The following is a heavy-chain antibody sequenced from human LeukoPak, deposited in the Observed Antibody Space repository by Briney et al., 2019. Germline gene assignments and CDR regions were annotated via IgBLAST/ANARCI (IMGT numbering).Heavy chain of an antibody. CDR2: ISYDGSTE. CDR3: AKDRIAARPIYYYGMDV. CDR1: GFAFSTYA. D-gene: IGHD6-6*01. Sequence: PGGSLRLSCAASGFAFSTYAMHWVRQAPGKGLEWVAVISYDGSTEDYADSVKGRFTISRDNSKNTLYLQMNSLRAEDTAVYYCAKDRIAARPIYYYGMDVWGQGTTVTVSS. V-gene: IGHV3-30-3*01. J-gene: IGHJ6*02.